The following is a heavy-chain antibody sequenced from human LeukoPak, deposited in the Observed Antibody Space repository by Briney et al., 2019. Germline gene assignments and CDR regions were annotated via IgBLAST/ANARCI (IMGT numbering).Heavy chain of an antibody. CDR2: ISSSSSYI. CDR3: ARGPPDRLWYYGMDV. D-gene: IGHD2-21*01. V-gene: IGHV3-21*01. CDR1: GFTFSSYS. Sequence: PGGSLRLSCAASGFTFSSYSMNWVRQAPGKGLEWVSSISSSSSYIYYADSVKGRFTISRDNAKNSLYLQMNSLRAEDTAVYYCARGPPDRLWYYGMDVWGQGTTVTVSS. J-gene: IGHJ6*02.